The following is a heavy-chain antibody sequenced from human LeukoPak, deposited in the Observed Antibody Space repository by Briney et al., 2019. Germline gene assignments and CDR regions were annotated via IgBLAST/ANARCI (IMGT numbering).Heavy chain of an antibody. J-gene: IGHJ6*03. V-gene: IGHV3-21*01. Sequence: GGSLRLSCAASGFTFSRFTMNSVRQAPGKGLEWVSSITSSSSYIYYADSVKGRFSTSRDNAKNSLYLQMNTLRAEDTAVYCCTRDGDTGMVWGYYYYREVWGKGTTVTVSS. D-gene: IGHD5-18*01. CDR3: TRDGDTGMVWGYYYYREV. CDR1: GFTFSRFT. CDR2: ITSSSSYI.